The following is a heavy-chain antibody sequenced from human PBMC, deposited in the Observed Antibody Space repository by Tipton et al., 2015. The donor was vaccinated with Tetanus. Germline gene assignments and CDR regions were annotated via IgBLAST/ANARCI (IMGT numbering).Heavy chain of an antibody. D-gene: IGHD4-17*01. CDR3: AKHGDRDTIGHHFDY. Sequence: LSLTCAVYGGSFSGHYWSWMRQPPGKGLEWIGEVHHSGSTKYNPSLKSRVTILADTSKDQFSLRLSSVTAADTALYYCAKHGDRDTIGHHFDYWTQGTLVTVSP. CDR2: VHHSGST. CDR1: GGSFSGHY. V-gene: IGHV4-34*01. J-gene: IGHJ4*02.